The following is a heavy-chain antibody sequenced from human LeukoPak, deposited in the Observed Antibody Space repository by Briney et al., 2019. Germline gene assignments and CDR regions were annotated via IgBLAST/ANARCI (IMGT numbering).Heavy chain of an antibody. CDR2: VYYSGST. CDR1: GGPISSSSYY. CDR3: ARRGFPRPDVFDI. D-gene: IGHD2-21*01. J-gene: IGHJ3*02. V-gene: IGHV4-39*01. Sequence: SETLSLTCTVSGGPISSSSYYWGWIRQPPGKGLEWFGSVYYSGSTYYNPSLKSRITISVDTSKNQFSLELSSVTSADTAVYYCARRGFPRPDVFDIWGQGKMVTVSS.